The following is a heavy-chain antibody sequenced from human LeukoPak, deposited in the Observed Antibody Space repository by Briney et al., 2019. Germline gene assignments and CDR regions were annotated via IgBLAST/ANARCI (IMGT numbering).Heavy chain of an antibody. D-gene: IGHD2-21*02. CDR3: ARVFVVVTADYYYGMGV. CDR1: GFTFSSYS. J-gene: IGHJ6*04. V-gene: IGHV3-21*01. CDR2: ISSSSSYI. Sequence: GGSLRLSCAASGFTFSSYSMNWVRQAPGKGMEWVSSISSSSSYIYYEDSVKGRFTISRDNAKNSLYLQMNSLIAEDTAVYYCARVFVVVTADYYYGMGVWGKGTTVTVSS.